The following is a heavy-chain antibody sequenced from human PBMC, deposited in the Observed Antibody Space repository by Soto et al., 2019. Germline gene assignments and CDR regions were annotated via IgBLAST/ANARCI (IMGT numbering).Heavy chain of an antibody. CDR2: INPNSGGT. CDR1: GYTFTGYY. V-gene: IGHV1-2*02. D-gene: IGHD6-13*01. CDR3: ARKRSSSRASFDP. Sequence: ASVKVSCKASGYTFTGYYMHWVRQAPGQGLEWMGWINPNSGGTNYAQKFQGRVTMTRDTSISTAYMELSRLRSDDTAVYYCARKRSSSRASFDPWGQGTLVTVSS. J-gene: IGHJ5*02.